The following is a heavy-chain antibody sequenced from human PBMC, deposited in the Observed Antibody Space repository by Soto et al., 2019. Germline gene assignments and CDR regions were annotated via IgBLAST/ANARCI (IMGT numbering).Heavy chain of an antibody. CDR1: GFTFSSYG. J-gene: IGHJ4*02. Sequence: GGSLRLSCAASGFTFSSYGMHWVRQAPGKGLEWVAVIWYDGSNKYYADSVKGRFTISRDNSKNTLYLQMNSLRAEDTAVYYCARDWGYCSGGSCYFLGYWGQGTLVTVSS. CDR3: ARDWGYCSGGSCYFLGY. V-gene: IGHV3-33*01. D-gene: IGHD2-15*01. CDR2: IWYDGSNK.